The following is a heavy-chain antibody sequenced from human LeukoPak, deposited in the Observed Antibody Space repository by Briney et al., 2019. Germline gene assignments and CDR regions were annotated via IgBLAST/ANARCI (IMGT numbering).Heavy chain of an antibody. CDR3: ARDVAEGRFDP. CDR2: IKADGSEK. J-gene: IGHJ5*02. Sequence: GGSLRLSCADSGFTFSTCWMTWVRQAPGKGLEWVASIKADGSEKYYVDSVKGRFTISRDNAKRSLYLQMNSLRPEDTAVYYCARDVAEGRFDPWGQGTLVTVSS. V-gene: IGHV3-7*01. CDR1: GFTFSTCW.